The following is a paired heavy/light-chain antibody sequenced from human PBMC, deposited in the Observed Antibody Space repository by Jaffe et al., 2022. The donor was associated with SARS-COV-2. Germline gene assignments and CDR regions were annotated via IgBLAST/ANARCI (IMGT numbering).Light chain of an antibody. J-gene: IGKJ4*01. Sequence: EIVMTQSPATLSVSPGEGATLSCRASQSLSGNLAWYQQKPGQAPRLLIYGASTRASGISARFSGSGSGTEFTLTLSSLQSEDFAVYYCQQYGSWPLTFGGGTKVEIK. CDR2: GAS. CDR3: QQYGSWPLT. CDR1: QSLSGN. V-gene: IGKV3-15*01.
Heavy chain of an antibody. CDR3: VRALTGIYFQN. D-gene: IGHD3-10*01. V-gene: IGHV3-53*01. J-gene: IGHJ1*01. Sequence: EVQLVESGGGLIQPGGSLRLSCAASGFGVNDNYLNWVRQSPGKGVEWVSIIYGGGSTQYADSVKGRFTISRDSSKNTVFLQMNSLRAEDTAVYYCVRALTGIYFQNWGHGTLVTVSS. CDR2: IYGGGST. CDR1: GFGVNDNY.